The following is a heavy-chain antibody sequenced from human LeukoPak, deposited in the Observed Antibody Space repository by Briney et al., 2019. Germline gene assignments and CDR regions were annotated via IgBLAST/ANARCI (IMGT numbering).Heavy chain of an antibody. J-gene: IGHJ4*02. Sequence: GASLRLSCAASGFTFSSYAMSWVRQAPGKGLEWVSAISGSGGSTYYADSVKGRFTISRDNSKNTLYLQMNSLRAEDTAVYYCAKVSLEWLLFDWGQGTLVTVSS. CDR2: ISGSGGST. CDR1: GFTFSSYA. CDR3: AKVSLEWLLFD. V-gene: IGHV3-23*01. D-gene: IGHD3-3*01.